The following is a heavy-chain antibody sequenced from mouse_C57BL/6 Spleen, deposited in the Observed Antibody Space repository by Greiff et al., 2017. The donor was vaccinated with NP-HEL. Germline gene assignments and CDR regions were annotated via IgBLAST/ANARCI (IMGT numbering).Heavy chain of an antibody. Sequence: QVQLQQPGAELVMPGASVKLSCKASGYTFTSYWMHWVKQRPGQGLEWIGEIDPSDSYTNYNQKFKGKSTLTVDKSSSTAYMQLSSLTSEDSAVYYCARSGGNWNFDVWGTGTTVTVSS. V-gene: IGHV1-69*01. J-gene: IGHJ1*03. CDR1: GYTFTSYW. CDR3: ARSGGNWNFDV. CDR2: IDPSDSYT. D-gene: IGHD3-1*01.